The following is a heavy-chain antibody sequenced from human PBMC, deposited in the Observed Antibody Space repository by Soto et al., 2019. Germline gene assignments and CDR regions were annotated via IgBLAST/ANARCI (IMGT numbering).Heavy chain of an antibody. J-gene: IGHJ4*02. Sequence: GGSLRLSCSASGFIFSSCAMHWVRQAPGKGLEYVSGITSDGDNIYHADSVKGRFTISRDNSKNTLYLQMSSLRVEDTAVYYCVKGNQLLRYYFDYWGQGTLVTVSS. D-gene: IGHD3-10*02. CDR3: VKGNQLLRYYFDY. CDR2: ITSDGDNI. CDR1: GFIFSSCA. V-gene: IGHV3-64D*06.